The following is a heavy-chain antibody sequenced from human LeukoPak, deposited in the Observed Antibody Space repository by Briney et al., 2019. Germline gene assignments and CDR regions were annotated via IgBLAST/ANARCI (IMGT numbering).Heavy chain of an antibody. Sequence: SETLSLTCAVSGYSISSGYYWGWIRQPPGKGLEWIANIYHSGSAYYNPSLKSRVTISVDTSKNEFSLKLRPVTAADTAVYYCARRGSGNYVDYWGQGTLVTVSS. D-gene: IGHD1-26*01. V-gene: IGHV4-38-2*01. J-gene: IGHJ4*02. CDR3: ARRGSGNYVDY. CDR2: IYHSGSA. CDR1: GYSISSGYY.